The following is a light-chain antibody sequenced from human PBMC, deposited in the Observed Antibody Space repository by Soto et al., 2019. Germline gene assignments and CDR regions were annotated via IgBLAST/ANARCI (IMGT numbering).Light chain of an antibody. Sequence: DIQLTQSPSSLPASVGYRVTITCRASQSISSYLNWYQQKPGKAPKLLIYAASSLQSGVPSRFSGSGSGTDFTLTISSLQPEDFATYYCQQSYSTPPAFGGGTKVDI. CDR2: AAS. CDR3: QQSYSTPPA. CDR1: QSISSY. J-gene: IGKJ4*01. V-gene: IGKV1-39*01.